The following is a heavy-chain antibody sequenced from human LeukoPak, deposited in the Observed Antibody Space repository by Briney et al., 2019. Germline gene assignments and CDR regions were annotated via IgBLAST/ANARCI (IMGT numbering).Heavy chain of an antibody. J-gene: IGHJ6*02. D-gene: IGHD2-2*01. CDR1: GGSISSYY. Sequence: SETLSLTCTVSGGSISSYYWSWIRQPPGKGLEWIGYIYYSGSTNYNPSLKSRVPISVDTSKNQFSLKLSSVTAADTAVYYCARGNEYCSSTSCYLRNPYYYYGMDVWGQGTTVTVSS. CDR3: ARGNEYCSSTSCYLRNPYYYYGMDV. CDR2: IYYSGST. V-gene: IGHV4-59*12.